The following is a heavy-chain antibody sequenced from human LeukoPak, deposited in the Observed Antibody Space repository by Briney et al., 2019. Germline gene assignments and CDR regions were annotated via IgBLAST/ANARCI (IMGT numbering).Heavy chain of an antibody. D-gene: IGHD2-2*01. J-gene: IGHJ4*02. Sequence: PSQTLSLTCAVSGGSISSGGYSWSWIRQPPGKGLEWIGYISHSGSTNYNPSLKSRVTISVDTSKNQFSLKLSSVTAADTAVYYCARYLGYCSSTSCSYFDYWGQGTLVTVSS. V-gene: IGHV4-30-2*01. CDR2: ISHSGST. CDR1: GGSISSGGYS. CDR3: ARYLGYCSSTSCSYFDY.